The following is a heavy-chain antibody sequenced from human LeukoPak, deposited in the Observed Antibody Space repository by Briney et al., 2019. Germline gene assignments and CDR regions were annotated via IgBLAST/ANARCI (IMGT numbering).Heavy chain of an antibody. CDR1: GFTVSSNS. J-gene: IGHJ4*02. V-gene: IGHV3-53*01. CDR3: AKDGGYSYGYDY. Sequence: GGSLRLSCTVSGFTVSSNSMSWVRQAPGKGLEWVSFIYSDNTHYSDSVKGRFTISRDNSKNTLYLQMNSLRAEDTAVYYCAKDGGYSYGYDYWGQGTLVTVSS. D-gene: IGHD5-18*01. CDR2: IYSDNT.